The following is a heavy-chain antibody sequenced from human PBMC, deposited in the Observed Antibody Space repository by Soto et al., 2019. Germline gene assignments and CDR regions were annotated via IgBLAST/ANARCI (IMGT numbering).Heavy chain of an antibody. CDR2: IYYSGST. CDR1: GGNIGSFG. D-gene: IGHD2-2*01. V-gene: IGHV4-59*01. J-gene: IGHJ6*02. Sequence: LETLRLRWTVVGGNIGSFGGRWISKTPGKGLEWIGYIYYSGSTNYNPSLKSRVTISVDTSKNQFSLKLSSVTAADTAVYYCARDSIVPAAIYYYYGMDVWGQGTTVTVSS. CDR3: ARDSIVPAAIYYYYGMDV.